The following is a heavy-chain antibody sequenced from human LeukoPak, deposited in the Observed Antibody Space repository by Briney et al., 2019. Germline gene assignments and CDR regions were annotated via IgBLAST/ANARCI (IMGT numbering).Heavy chain of an antibody. V-gene: IGHV1-69*13. J-gene: IGHJ4*02. CDR2: IIPIFGTA. CDR3: ARVAQMPRLFDY. D-gene: IGHD2-2*01. Sequence: SVKVSCKASGGTFSSYAISWVRQAPGQGLEWMRGIIPIFGTANYAQKFQGRVTITADESTSTAYMELSSLRSEDTAVYYCARVAQMPRLFDYWGQGTLVTVSS. CDR1: GGTFSSYA.